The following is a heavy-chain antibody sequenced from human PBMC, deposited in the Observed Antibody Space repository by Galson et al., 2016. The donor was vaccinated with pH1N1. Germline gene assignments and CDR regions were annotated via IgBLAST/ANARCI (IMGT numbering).Heavy chain of an antibody. CDR3: AIMYCGGDCPPGYFDL. V-gene: IGHV1-8*01. D-gene: IGHD2-21*02. J-gene: IGHJ2*01. CDR2: MNPNSGNT. CDR1: GYTFTNFD. Sequence: SVKVSCKASGYTFTNFDINWVRQATGQGLEWMGWMNPNSGNTGYAQKFQGRVTMTRNTSIRTAHMELSSLRSEDTAIYYCAIMYCGGDCPPGYFDLWGRGTLVTVSS.